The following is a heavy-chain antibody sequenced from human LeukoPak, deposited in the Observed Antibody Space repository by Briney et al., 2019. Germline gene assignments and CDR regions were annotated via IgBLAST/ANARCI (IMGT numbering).Heavy chain of an antibody. CDR1: GGSFSGYY. CDR2: INHSGSS. Sequence: SSETLSLTCAVYGGSFSGYYWSWIRQPPGKALEWVGEINHSGSSNYNPSLKSRVTISVDTSKNQFSLKLSSVTAADTAVYYCARGEDGDYYFQHWGQGTLVTVSS. V-gene: IGHV4-34*01. D-gene: IGHD4-17*01. J-gene: IGHJ1*01. CDR3: ARGEDGDYYFQH.